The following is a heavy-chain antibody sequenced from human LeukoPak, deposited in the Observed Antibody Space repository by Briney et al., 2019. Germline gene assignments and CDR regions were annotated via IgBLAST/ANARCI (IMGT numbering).Heavy chain of an antibody. CDR2: IYYSGST. D-gene: IGHD6-6*01. V-gene: IGHV4-31*03. Sequence: TLSLTCTVSGGSISSGGYYWSWIRQHPGKGLEWIGYIYYSGSTYYNPSLKSRVTISVDTSKDQFSLKLSSVTAADTAVYYCARDRREEYSSSRFDPWGQGTLVTVSS. J-gene: IGHJ5*02. CDR3: ARDRREEYSSSRFDP. CDR1: GGSISSGGYY.